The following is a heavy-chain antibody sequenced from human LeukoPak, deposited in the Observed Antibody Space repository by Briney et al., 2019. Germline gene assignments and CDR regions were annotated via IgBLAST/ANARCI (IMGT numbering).Heavy chain of an antibody. Sequence: SETLSLTCTVSGGSISSYYWSWIRQPPGKGLEWIGYIYYSGSTNYNPSLKSRVTISVDTSKNQFSLKLSSVTAADTAVYYCARLGGYSYGLRRWGQGTLVTVSS. CDR3: ARLGGYSYGLRR. V-gene: IGHV4-59*01. D-gene: IGHD5-18*01. J-gene: IGHJ4*02. CDR2: IYYSGST. CDR1: GGSISSYY.